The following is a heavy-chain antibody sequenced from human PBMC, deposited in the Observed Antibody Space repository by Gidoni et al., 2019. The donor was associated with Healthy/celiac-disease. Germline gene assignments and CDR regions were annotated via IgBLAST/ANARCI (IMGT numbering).Heavy chain of an antibody. V-gene: IGHV3-53*01. CDR3: ARLTGYSITGLDY. J-gene: IGHJ4*02. Sequence: EVQLVEYGGGLIQPGGSLRLYGAASGFTVSSNYMSWVRQCPGKGLEWVSVIDSGGRTYDADSVKGRFTISRDNSKNTLFLQMNSLRAEDTAVYSCARLTGYSITGLDYWGQGTLVIVAS. D-gene: IGHD6-13*01. CDR1: GFTVSSNY. CDR2: IDSGGRT.